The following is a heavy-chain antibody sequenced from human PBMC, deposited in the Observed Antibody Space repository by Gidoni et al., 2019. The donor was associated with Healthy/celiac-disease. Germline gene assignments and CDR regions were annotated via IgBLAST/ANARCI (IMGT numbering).Heavy chain of an antibody. CDR1: GFSLSYARMG. D-gene: IGHD5-18*01. J-gene: IGHJ4*02. Sequence: QVTLKESGPVLVKPTETLTLTCTVSGFSLSYARMGVSWIRQPTGKALEWLANIFSNDEKSYSTSLKSRLTISKDTSKSQVVLTMTNMDPVDKATYYCARTQRYSYGYNYFDYWGQGTLVTVSS. CDR3: ARTQRYSYGYNYFDY. CDR2: IFSNDEK. V-gene: IGHV2-26*01.